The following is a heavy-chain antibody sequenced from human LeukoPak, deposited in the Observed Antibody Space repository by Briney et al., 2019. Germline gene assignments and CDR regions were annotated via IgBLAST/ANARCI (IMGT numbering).Heavy chain of an antibody. CDR2: IKEEGSEK. J-gene: IGHJ4*02. Sequence: GGSLRLSCAASGFTFSNYWMTWVRQAPGKGLEWVANIKEEGSEKYYVDSVKGRFTISRDNSKNSLYLQMNSLRAEDTAVYYCARSTWRHSLDFWGQGTLVSVSS. D-gene: IGHD5-24*01. V-gene: IGHV3-7*01. CDR1: GFTFSNYW. CDR3: ARSTWRHSLDF.